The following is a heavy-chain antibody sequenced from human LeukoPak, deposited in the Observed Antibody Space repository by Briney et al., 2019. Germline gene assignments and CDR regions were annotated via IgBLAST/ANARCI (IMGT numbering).Heavy chain of an antibody. J-gene: IGHJ4*02. CDR3: ARVPTVTFFDY. V-gene: IGHV4-39*01. CDR2: MYYIGST. CDR1: GFTFSSYE. D-gene: IGHD4-17*01. Sequence: GSLRLSCAASGFTFSSYEMNWVRQPPGKGLEWIGSMYYIGSTHYNPSLKSRVTISVDTSKNQFSLKLSSVTAADTAVYYCARVPTVTFFDYWGQGTLVTVSS.